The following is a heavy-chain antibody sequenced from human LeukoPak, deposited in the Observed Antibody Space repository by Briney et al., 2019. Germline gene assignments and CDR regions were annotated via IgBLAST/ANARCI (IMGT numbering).Heavy chain of an antibody. CDR3: ARGDILTGSYFDY. D-gene: IGHD3-9*01. CDR1: GFTFSSYW. V-gene: IGHV3-74*01. CDR2: INTDGSST. J-gene: IGHJ4*02. Sequence: GGSLRLSCAASGFTFSSYWMHWVRQAPGKGLVWVSRINTDGSSTSYADSVKGRFTISRDNAKNTLYPQMNSLRAEDTAVYYCARGDILTGSYFDYWGQGTLVTVSS.